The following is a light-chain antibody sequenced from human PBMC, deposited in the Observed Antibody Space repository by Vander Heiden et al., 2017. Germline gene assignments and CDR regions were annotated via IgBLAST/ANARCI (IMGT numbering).Light chain of an antibody. CDR2: DAS. CDR1: QSVSSY. Sequence: EIVLTQSPATLSLSPGERATLSCRASQSVSSYLAWYQQKPGQAPRLLIYDASNRATGIPARFSGSGSGTDFTLTISSLDPEDFAVYYCQQLSNWPPITFGQGTRLEIK. J-gene: IGKJ5*01. CDR3: QQLSNWPPIT. V-gene: IGKV3-11*01.